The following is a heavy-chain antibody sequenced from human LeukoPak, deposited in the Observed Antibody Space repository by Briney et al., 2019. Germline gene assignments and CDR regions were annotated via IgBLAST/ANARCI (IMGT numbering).Heavy chain of an antibody. J-gene: IGHJ4*02. D-gene: IGHD6-13*01. Sequence: PGRSLRLSCAASGFTFSSYGMHWVRQAPGKGLEWVSSISSSSSYIYYADSVKGRFTISRDNSKNTVYLQTNSLRAEDTALYYCASEAAAGAHVDYWGQGTLVIVSS. CDR2: ISSSSSYI. CDR3: ASEAAAGAHVDY. V-gene: IGHV3-21*01. CDR1: GFTFSSYG.